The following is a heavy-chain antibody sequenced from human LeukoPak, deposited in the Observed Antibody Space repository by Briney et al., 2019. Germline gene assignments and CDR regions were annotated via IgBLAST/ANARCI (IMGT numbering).Heavy chain of an antibody. CDR1: SGSINGGAYY. CDR3: ARESSGSGSYAYYFDF. J-gene: IGHJ4*02. D-gene: IGHD1-26*01. CDR2: IYYSGST. V-gene: IGHV4-31*03. Sequence: SQTLSLTCIVSSGSINGGAYYWSWIRQHPGKGLEWIGYIYYSGSTYYNPSLKSRVTLSVDTSKNQFSLKLSSVTAADTAVYYCARESSGSGSYAYYFDFWGQGTLATVSS.